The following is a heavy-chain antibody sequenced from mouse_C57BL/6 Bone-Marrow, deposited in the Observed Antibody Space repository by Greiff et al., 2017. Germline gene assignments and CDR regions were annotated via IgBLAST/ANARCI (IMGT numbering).Heavy chain of an antibody. Sequence: EVQGVESGGGLVQPKGSLKLSCAASGFSFNTYAMNWVRQAPGKGLEWVARIRSKSNNYATYYADSVKDRFTISRDDSESMLYLQMNNLKTEDTAMYYCVRHGGNYGFAYWGQGTLVTVSA. CDR1: GFSFNTYA. D-gene: IGHD2-1*01. V-gene: IGHV10-1*01. CDR3: VRHGGNYGFAY. CDR2: IRSKSNNYAT. J-gene: IGHJ3*01.